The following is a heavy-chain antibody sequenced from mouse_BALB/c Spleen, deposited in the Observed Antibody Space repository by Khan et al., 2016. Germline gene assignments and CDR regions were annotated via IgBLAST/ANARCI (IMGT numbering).Heavy chain of an antibody. CDR3: ARRGGYYGNYGFAY. D-gene: IGHD2-1*01. CDR2: IWSGGNT. CDR1: GFSLTSYG. V-gene: IGHV2-4-1*01. Sequence: VQLVESGPGLVQPSQSLSITCTVSGFSLTSYGVHWVRQSPGKGLEWLGVIWSGGNTDYNAAFISRLSISKDNSKSQVFFKMNSLQADDTAIYYCARRGGYYGNYGFAYWGQGTLVTVSA. J-gene: IGHJ3*01.